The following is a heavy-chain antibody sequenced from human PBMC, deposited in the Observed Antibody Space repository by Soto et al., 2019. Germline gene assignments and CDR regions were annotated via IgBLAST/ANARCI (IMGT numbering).Heavy chain of an antibody. CDR2: INHSGST. D-gene: IGHD2-2*01. CDR1: GGSFSGYY. J-gene: IGHJ4*02. Sequence: QVQLQQWGAGLLKPSETLSLTCAVYGGSFSGYYWSWIRQPPVKGLEWIGEINHSGSTNYNPSLKSRVTISVDTSKDQFSLKLSSVTAADTAVYYCARGRGGYCSSTSCYARGIFDYWGQGTLVTVSS. V-gene: IGHV4-34*01. CDR3: ARGRGGYCSSTSCYARGIFDY.